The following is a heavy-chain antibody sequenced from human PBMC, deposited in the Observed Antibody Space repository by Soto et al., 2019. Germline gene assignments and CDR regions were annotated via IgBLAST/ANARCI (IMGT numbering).Heavy chain of an antibody. CDR3: ARVATAVPDFDY. CDR2: IYYTGST. J-gene: IGHJ4*02. CDR1: GGSISRYY. Sequence: SETLSLTCTVSGGSISRYYWSWIRQPPGKGLEWIGYIYYTGSTKYHPSLKSRVTISVDTSKNQFSLKLSSVTAADTAVYYCARVATAVPDFDYWGQGMLVTVSS. D-gene: IGHD5-12*01. V-gene: IGHV4-59*08.